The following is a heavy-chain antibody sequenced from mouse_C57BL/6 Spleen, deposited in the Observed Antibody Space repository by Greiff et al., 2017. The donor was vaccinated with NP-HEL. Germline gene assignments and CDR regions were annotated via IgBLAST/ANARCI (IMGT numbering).Heavy chain of an antibody. CDR1: GFSLTSSG. CDR3: ARNYDGYYSDYFDY. J-gene: IGHJ2*01. Sequence: VQGVESGPGLVQPSQSLSITCTVSGFSLTSSGVHWVRQSPGKGLEWLGVIWSGGSTDYNAAFISRLSISKDNSKSQVFFKMNSLQADDTAIYYCARNYDGYYSDYFDYWGQGTTLTVSS. V-gene: IGHV2-2*01. D-gene: IGHD2-3*01. CDR2: IWSGGST.